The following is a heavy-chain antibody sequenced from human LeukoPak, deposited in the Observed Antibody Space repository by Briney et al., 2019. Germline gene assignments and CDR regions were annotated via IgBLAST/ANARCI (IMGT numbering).Heavy chain of an antibody. CDR1: RFTFSSYA. V-gene: IGHV3-30-3*01. CDR3: ARDLRDYGGNSGDLDY. J-gene: IGHJ4*02. CDR2: ISYDGSNK. Sequence: GGSLRLSCAASRFTFSSYAMHWVRQAPGKGLEWVAVISYDGSNKYYADSVKGRFTISRDNSKNTLYLQMNSLGAEDTAVYYCARDLRDYGGNSGDLDYWGQGTLVTVSS. D-gene: IGHD4-23*01.